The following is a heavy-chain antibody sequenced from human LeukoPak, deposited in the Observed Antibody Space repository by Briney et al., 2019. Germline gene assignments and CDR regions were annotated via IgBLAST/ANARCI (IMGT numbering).Heavy chain of an antibody. V-gene: IGHV3-66*01. J-gene: IGHJ4*02. CDR1: GFTVSSNY. D-gene: IGHD1-26*01. CDR2: IYSGGST. Sequence: PGGSLRVSCAASGFTVSSNYMSWVRQAPGKGLEWVSVIYSGGSTYYADSVKGRFTISRDNAKNSLYLQMNSLRAEDTAVYYCASLGGATGYWGQGTLVTVSS. CDR3: ASLGGATGY.